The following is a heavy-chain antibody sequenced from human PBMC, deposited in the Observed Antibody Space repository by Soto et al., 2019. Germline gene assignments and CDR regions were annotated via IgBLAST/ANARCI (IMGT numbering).Heavy chain of an antibody. CDR2: ISGSGGST. J-gene: IGHJ4*02. D-gene: IGHD6-13*01. CDR1: GFTFSSYA. V-gene: IGHV3-23*01. Sequence: GGSLRLSCAASGFTFSSYAMSWVRQAPGKGLEWVSAISGSGGSTYYAGSVKGRFTISRDNSKNTLYLQMNSLRAEDTAVYYCAKDRSVGGQQLVFLEFDYWGQGTLVTVSS. CDR3: AKDRSVGGQQLVFLEFDY.